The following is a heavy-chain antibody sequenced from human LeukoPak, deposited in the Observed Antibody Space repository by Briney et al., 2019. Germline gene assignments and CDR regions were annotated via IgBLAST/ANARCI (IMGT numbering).Heavy chain of an antibody. CDR2: ITNDGTNK. Sequence: PGRSLRHSCAASGFTFSTFPMPWVRQAPGKGLQWVAGITNDGTNKYYADSVKGRFTISRENSKNTPFLQMNSLTAEDTAVYYGARGARTAVYYIDVWGKGTTDTVSS. D-gene: IGHD1-1*01. V-gene: IGHV3-30*07. J-gene: IGHJ6*03. CDR3: ARGARTAVYYIDV. CDR1: GFTFSTFP.